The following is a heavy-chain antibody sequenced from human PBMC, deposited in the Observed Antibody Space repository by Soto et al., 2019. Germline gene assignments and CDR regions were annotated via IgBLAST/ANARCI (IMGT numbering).Heavy chain of an antibody. V-gene: IGHV3-23*01. CDR2: ISGSGGST. J-gene: IGHJ3*02. Sequence: GGSLRLSCAASGFTFSSYAMSWVRQAPGKGLEWVSAISGSGGSTYYADSVKGRFTISRDNSKNTLYLQMNSLRAEDTAVYYCAKDLGTMIVVVIDAFDIWGQGTMVTVSS. D-gene: IGHD3-22*01. CDR1: GFTFSSYA. CDR3: AKDLGTMIVVVIDAFDI.